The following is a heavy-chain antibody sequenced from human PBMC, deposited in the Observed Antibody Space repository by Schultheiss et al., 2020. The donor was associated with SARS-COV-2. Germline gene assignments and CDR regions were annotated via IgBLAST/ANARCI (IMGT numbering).Heavy chain of an antibody. CDR3: ARADLQNWFDP. CDR2: INHSGST. V-gene: IGHV4-34*01. CDR1: GGSFSGYY. Sequence: SETLSLTCAVYGGSFSGYYWSWIRQPPGKGLEWIGEINHSGSTNYNPYLKSRVTISVDTSKNQFSLKLSSVTAADTAVYYCARADLQNWFDPWGQGTLVTVSS. J-gene: IGHJ5*02.